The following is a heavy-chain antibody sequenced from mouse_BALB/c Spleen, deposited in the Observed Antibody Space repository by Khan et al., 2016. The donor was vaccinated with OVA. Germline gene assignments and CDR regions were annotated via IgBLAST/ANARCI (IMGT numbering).Heavy chain of an antibody. CDR3: ARGNYYGYVMDY. J-gene: IGHJ4*01. Sequence: EVQLQESGPGLVKPSQSLSLTCTVTGYSITSNYAWNWIRQFPGNKLEWMGYISYSGSTNYNPALKSRISITRDTSKNQFFLQLNSVNTEDPATYDCARGNYYGYVMDYWGQGTSITVSS. D-gene: IGHD1-1*01. CDR2: ISYSGST. CDR1: GYSITSNYA. V-gene: IGHV3-2*02.